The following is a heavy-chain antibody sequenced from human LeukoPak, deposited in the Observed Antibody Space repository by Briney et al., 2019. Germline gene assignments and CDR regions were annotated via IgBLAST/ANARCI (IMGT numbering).Heavy chain of an antibody. CDR2: INHSGST. CDR1: GGSFSGYY. CDR3: ARVGCSGGSCYGDFDY. Sequence: SETLSLTCAVYGGSFSGYYWSWIRQPPGKGLEWIGEINHSGSTNYNPSLKSRVTISVDTSKNQFSLKLSSVTAADTAVYYCARVGCSGGSCYGDFDYWGQGTLVTVSS. D-gene: IGHD2-15*01. J-gene: IGHJ4*02. V-gene: IGHV4-34*09.